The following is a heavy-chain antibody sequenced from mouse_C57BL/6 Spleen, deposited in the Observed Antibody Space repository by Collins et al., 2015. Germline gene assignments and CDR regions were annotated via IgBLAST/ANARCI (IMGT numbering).Heavy chain of an antibody. CDR2: IYPRDGST. CDR3: VKDWYFDV. CDR1: GYTFTGYD. Sequence: QVQLQQSGPELVKPGASVKLSCKASGYTFTGYDINWVKQRPGQGLEWIGWIYPRDGSTKYNEKFKGKATLTVDTSSSTAYMELHSLTSEDSAVYFCVKDWYFDVWGTGTTVTVSS. J-gene: IGHJ1*03. V-gene: IGHV1-85*01.